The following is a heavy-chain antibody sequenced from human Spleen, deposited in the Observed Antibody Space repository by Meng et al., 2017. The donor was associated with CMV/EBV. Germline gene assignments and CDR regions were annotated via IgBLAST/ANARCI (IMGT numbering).Heavy chain of an antibody. Sequence: SGGTFSGYAISWVRRAPGQGLEWMGGIIPIFGTANYAQKFQGRVTITTDESTSTAYMELSSLRPEDTAVYYCARGSSPLVAARPLDYWGQGTLVTVSS. V-gene: IGHV1-69*05. CDR3: ARGSSPLVAARPLDY. D-gene: IGHD6-6*01. J-gene: IGHJ4*02. CDR2: IIPIFGTA. CDR1: GGTFSGYA.